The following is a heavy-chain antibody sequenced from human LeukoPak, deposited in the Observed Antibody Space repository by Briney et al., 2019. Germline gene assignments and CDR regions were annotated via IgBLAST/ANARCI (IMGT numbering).Heavy chain of an antibody. CDR1: GGSISSYY. Sequence: SETLSLTCTVSGGSISSYYWSWIRQPPGKGLEWIGYIYYSGSTNYNPSLKSRVTISVDTSKNQFSLKLSSVTAADTAVYYCARASIFGEVYYYYMDVWGKGTTVTVSS. D-gene: IGHD3-3*01. CDR2: IYYSGST. J-gene: IGHJ6*03. CDR3: ARASIFGEVYYYYMDV. V-gene: IGHV4-59*08.